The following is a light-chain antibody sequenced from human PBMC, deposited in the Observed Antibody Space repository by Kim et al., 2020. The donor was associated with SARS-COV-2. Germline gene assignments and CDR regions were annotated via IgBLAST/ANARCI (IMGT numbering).Light chain of an antibody. CDR1: QSISTY. J-gene: IGKJ2*01. CDR3: QQGYST. V-gene: IGKV1-39*01. CDR2: GAS. Sequence: DIQMTQSPSSLSASVGDRVTITCRASQSISTYLNWYQQKPGKAPKLLIYGASNLPSGVPSRFSGSGSGTDFTLPISPLQPEDFGTYYGQQGYSTFGKGTKLET.